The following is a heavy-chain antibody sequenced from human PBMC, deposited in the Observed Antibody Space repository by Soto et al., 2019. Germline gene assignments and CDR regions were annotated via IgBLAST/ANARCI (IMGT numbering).Heavy chain of an antibody. CDR2: MYHSGIT. CDR1: GAPVCRETHF. Sequence: SETLSLTCTVGGAPVCRETHFCTWIRQPPGKGLEWIGYMYHSGITNSNPALKSRVTLSVDKSRNQFSLSLNSVTAADTAVYYCAREDMSGTYYFDYWGPGTQVTVSS. CDR3: AREDMSGTYYFDY. D-gene: IGHD1-26*01. J-gene: IGHJ4*02. V-gene: IGHV4-61*01.